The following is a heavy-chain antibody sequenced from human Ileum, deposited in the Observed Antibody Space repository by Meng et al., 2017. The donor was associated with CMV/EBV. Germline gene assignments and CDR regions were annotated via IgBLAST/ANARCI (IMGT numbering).Heavy chain of an antibody. CDR3: ARGNRATDANFDY. Sequence: SETLSLTCTVSGDSIATSAVYWGWIRQPPGKRLEWIGTIYYGGATFYNPSLKSRVTISVDTSKNHFSLKLSSVTAADTAVYYCARGNRATDANFDYWGQGTLVTVSS. V-gene: IGHV4-39*02. D-gene: IGHD2-8*01. CDR1: GDSIATSAVY. CDR2: IYYGGAT. J-gene: IGHJ4*02.